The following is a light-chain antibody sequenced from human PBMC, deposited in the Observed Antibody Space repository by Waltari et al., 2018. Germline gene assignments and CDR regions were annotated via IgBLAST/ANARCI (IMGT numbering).Light chain of an antibody. J-gene: IGKJ1*01. V-gene: IGKV2-28*01. CDR1: QSLLHGSGNTF. CDR3: MQARQTPWT. CDR2: LVS. Sequence: DIVMTQSPLSLSVTPGEPASISCRPRQSLLHGSGNTFLDWYLQKPGQSPPLLIYLVSNRASGVPDRFSGSGSGTDFTLKISRVEAEDVGVYFCMQARQTPWTFGQGTKVEIK.